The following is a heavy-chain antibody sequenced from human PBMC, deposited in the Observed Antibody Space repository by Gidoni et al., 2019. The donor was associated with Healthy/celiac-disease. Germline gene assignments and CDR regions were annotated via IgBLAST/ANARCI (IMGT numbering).Heavy chain of an antibody. CDR2: MIPIFGTA. J-gene: IGHJ6*03. D-gene: IGHD3-10*01. V-gene: IGHV1-69*01. Sequence: QVQLVQSGAEVTKPGSSVKVSCKASGGIFSSYAISWVRQAPGQGLEWMGVMIPIFGTANYAQKFQGRVTITADESTSTAYMELSSLRSEDTAVYYCARGGFMDPYYYYMDVWGKGTTVTVSS. CDR3: ARGGFMDPYYYYMDV. CDR1: GGIFSSYA.